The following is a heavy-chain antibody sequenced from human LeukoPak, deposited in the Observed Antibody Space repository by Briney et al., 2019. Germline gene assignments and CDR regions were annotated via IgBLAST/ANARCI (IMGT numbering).Heavy chain of an antibody. CDR2: ISSSSSYI. Sequence: GGSLRLSCAASGFTFSSYEMNWVRQAPGKGLEWVSSISSSSSYIYYADSVKGRFTISRDNAKNSLYLQMNSLRAEDTAVYYCAKVVVTYYYDSSGYYPFDYWGQGTLVTVSS. D-gene: IGHD3-22*01. V-gene: IGHV3-21*04. CDR1: GFTFSSYE. J-gene: IGHJ4*02. CDR3: AKVVVTYYYDSSGYYPFDY.